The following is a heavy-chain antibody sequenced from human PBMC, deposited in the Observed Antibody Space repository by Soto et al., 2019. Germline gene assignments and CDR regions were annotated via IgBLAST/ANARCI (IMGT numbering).Heavy chain of an antibody. CDR1: GGSFSGYY. CDR2: INHSGST. Sequence: QVQLQQWGAGLLKPSETLSLTCAVYGGSFSGYYWSWIRQPPGKGLEWIGEINHSGSTNYIPSLKSRVTISVDTSKNQFSLKLSSVTAADTAVYYCARGRIAAAEPFDYWGQGTLVTVSS. CDR3: ARGRIAAAEPFDY. D-gene: IGHD6-13*01. V-gene: IGHV4-34*01. J-gene: IGHJ4*02.